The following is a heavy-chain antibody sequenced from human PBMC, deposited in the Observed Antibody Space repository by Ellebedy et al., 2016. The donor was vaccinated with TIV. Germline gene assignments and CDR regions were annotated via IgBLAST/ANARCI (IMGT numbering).Heavy chain of an antibody. J-gene: IGHJ4*02. V-gene: IGHV4-34*01. CDR1: GGSFSGYY. Sequence: MPSETLSLTCAVYGGSFSGYYWSWIRQPPGKGLEWIGEINHSGSTNYNPSLKSRVTISVDTSKNQFSLKLSSVTAADTAVYYCARVCSGGSCYHHWGQGTLVTVSS. D-gene: IGHD2-15*01. CDR2: INHSGST. CDR3: ARVCSGGSCYHH.